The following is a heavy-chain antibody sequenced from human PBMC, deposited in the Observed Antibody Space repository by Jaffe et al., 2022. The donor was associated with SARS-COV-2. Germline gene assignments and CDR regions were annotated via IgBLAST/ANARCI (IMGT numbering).Heavy chain of an antibody. CDR3: ARGQYYYDSSADLVAFDI. CDR1: GYTFTSYY. Sequence: QVQLVQSGAEVKKPGASVKVSCKASGYTFTSYYMHWVRQAPGQGLEWMGIINPSGGSTSYAQKFQGRVTMTRDTSTSTVYMELSSLRSEDTAVYYCARGQYYYDSSADLVAFDIWGQGTMVTVSS. CDR2: INPSGGST. J-gene: IGHJ3*02. V-gene: IGHV1-46*01. D-gene: IGHD3-22*01.